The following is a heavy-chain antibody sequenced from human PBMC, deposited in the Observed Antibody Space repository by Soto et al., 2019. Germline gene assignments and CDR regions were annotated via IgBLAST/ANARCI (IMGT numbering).Heavy chain of an antibody. Sequence: QVQLVQSGGEVKRPGASVKVSCKASGYMFSNYAISWVRQTPGQGLEWMGWINVYNGNTNYAQKYQGRVTMATDTSTNTDYLDLRSLRSDDTAVYFCARDLSSGWFDYWGQGTLVIVSS. CDR3: ARDLSSGWFDY. V-gene: IGHV1-18*01. CDR2: INVYNGNT. J-gene: IGHJ4*02. CDR1: GYMFSNYA. D-gene: IGHD6-19*01.